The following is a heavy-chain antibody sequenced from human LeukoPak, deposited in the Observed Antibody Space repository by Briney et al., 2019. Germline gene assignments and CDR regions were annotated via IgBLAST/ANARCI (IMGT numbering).Heavy chain of an antibody. D-gene: IGHD5-18*01. CDR1: GGSISSGDYY. J-gene: IGHJ4*02. Sequence: SQTLSLTCTVSGGSISSGDYYWSWIRQPPGKGLEWIGYIYYSGSTYYNPSLKSRVTISVDTSKNQFSLKLSSVTAADTAVYYCARAEVDTAMAKEWGQGTLVTVPS. V-gene: IGHV4-30-4*08. CDR2: IYYSGST. CDR3: ARAEVDTAMAKE.